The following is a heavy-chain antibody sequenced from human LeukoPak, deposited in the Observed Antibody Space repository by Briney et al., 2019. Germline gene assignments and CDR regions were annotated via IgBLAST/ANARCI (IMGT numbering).Heavy chain of an antibody. V-gene: IGHV4-38-2*02. Sequence: KPSETLSLTCTVSGYSISSGYYWGWIRQPPGKGLEWIGSIYYSGSTHYNPSLKSRVTISVDTSKNQFSLKLSSVTAADTAVYYCAREGSRFLLYNWFDPWGQGTLVTVSS. CDR1: GYSISSGYY. D-gene: IGHD3-16*01. CDR2: IYYSGST. CDR3: AREGSRFLLYNWFDP. J-gene: IGHJ5*02.